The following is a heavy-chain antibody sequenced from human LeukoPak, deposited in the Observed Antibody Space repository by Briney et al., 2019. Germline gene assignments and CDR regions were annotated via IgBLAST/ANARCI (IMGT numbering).Heavy chain of an antibody. J-gene: IGHJ4*02. CDR1: GGSISSYY. CDR3: ARAHKDCSSTSCPFDY. Sequence: SETLSLTCTVSGGSISSYYWSWIRQPPGKGLEWIGYIYYSGSTNYNPSLKSRVTISVDTSKNPFSLKLSSVTAADTAVYYCARAHKDCSSTSCPFDYWGQGTLVTVSS. D-gene: IGHD2-2*01. V-gene: IGHV4-59*01. CDR2: IYYSGST.